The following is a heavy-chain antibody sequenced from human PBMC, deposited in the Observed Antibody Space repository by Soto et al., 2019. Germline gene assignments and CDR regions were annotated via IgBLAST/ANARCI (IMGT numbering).Heavy chain of an antibody. V-gene: IGHV4-30-4*01. CDR2: IYYSGST. CDR3: ARQRLDYCSGGSCYDYYYYGMDV. J-gene: IGHJ6*02. CDR1: GGSISSGDYY. Sequence: QVQLQESGPGLVKPSQTLSLTCTVSGGSISSGDYYWSWIRQPPGKGLEWIGYIYYSGSTYYNPSLKSRVTISVDTSKNQFSLKLSSVTAADTAVYYCARQRLDYCSGGSCYDYYYYGMDVWGQGTTVTVSS. D-gene: IGHD2-15*01.